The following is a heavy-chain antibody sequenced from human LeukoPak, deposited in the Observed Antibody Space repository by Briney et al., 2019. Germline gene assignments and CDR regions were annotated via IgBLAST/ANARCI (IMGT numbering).Heavy chain of an antibody. Sequence: PSETLSLTCTVSGGSISSYYWSWIRQPPGKGLEWIGYIYYSGNTNYNPSLKSRVTMSVDMSKNQFSLKLTSVTAADTAVYYCGRDGSSGAFDIWGQGTMVTVSS. CDR1: GGSISSYY. CDR3: GRDGSSGAFDI. D-gene: IGHD6-6*01. J-gene: IGHJ3*02. V-gene: IGHV4-59*01. CDR2: IYYSGNT.